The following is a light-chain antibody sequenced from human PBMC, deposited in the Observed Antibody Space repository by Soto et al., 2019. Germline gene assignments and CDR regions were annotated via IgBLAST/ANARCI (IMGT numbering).Light chain of an antibody. CDR2: DAS. CDR1: QSVSSY. J-gene: IGKJ4*01. CDR3: QQRSNWPRVT. Sequence: EIVLTQSPATLSLSPGERDTLSCRASQSVSSYLAWYQQKPGQAPRLLIYDASNRATGIPARFSGSGSGTDITLTISSLEPEDFAVYYCQQRSNWPRVTFGGGTKVEIK. V-gene: IGKV3-11*01.